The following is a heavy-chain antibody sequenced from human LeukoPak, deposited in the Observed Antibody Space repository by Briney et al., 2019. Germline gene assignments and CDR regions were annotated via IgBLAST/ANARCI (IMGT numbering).Heavy chain of an antibody. CDR2: MSWDGGST. D-gene: IGHD3-3*01. J-gene: IGHJ6*03. CDR1: GFTFDDYA. Sequence: GGSLRLSCAASGFTFDDYAMHWVRQAPGKGLEWVSLMSWDGGSTYYADSVKGRFTISRDNSKNSLYLQMNSLRAEDTALYYCAKEDGVDYYYYMDVWGKGTTVTVSS. V-gene: IGHV3-43D*03. CDR3: AKEDGVDYYYYMDV.